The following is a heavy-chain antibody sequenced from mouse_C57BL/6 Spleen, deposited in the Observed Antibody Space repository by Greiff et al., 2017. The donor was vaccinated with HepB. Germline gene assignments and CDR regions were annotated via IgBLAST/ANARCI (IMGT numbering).Heavy chain of an antibody. V-gene: IGHV1-85*01. CDR3: ARSYGNYEGYYFDY. CDR2: IYPRDGST. J-gene: IGHJ2*01. D-gene: IGHD2-1*01. CDR1: GYTFTSYD. Sequence: QVQLKESGPELVKPGASVKLSCKASGYTFTSYDINWVKQRPGQGLEWIGWIYPRDGSTKYNEKFKGKATLTVDTSSSTAYMELHSLTSEDSAVYFCARSYGNYEGYYFDYWGQGTTLTVSS.